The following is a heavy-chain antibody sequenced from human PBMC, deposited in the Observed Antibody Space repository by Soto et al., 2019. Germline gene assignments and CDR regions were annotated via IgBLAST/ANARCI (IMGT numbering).Heavy chain of an antibody. J-gene: IGHJ6*02. D-gene: IGHD6-13*01. V-gene: IGHV1-69*13. Sequence: SVKVSCKASGGTFSSYAISWVRQAPGQGLEWMGGIVPIFGTANYAQKFQGRVTITADESTSTAYMELSSLRSEDTAVYYCARGIAAAGTDDYYYYGMDVWRQVTTVTVSS. CDR1: GGTFSSYA. CDR2: IVPIFGTA. CDR3: ARGIAAAGTDDYYYYGMDV.